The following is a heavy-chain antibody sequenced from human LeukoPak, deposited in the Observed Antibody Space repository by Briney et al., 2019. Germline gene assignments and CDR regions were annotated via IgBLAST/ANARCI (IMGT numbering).Heavy chain of an antibody. J-gene: IGHJ4*02. V-gene: IGHV4-61*05. CDR3: ARRRSSSSGDFDY. CDR2: IYYSGST. CDR1: GGSISSSSYY. D-gene: IGHD6-6*01. Sequence: SETLSLTCTVSGGSISSSSYYWSWIRQPPEKGLEWIGYIYYSGSTNYNPSLKSRVTISVDTSKNQFSLKLSSVTAADTAVYYCARRRSSSSGDFDYWGQGTLVTVSS.